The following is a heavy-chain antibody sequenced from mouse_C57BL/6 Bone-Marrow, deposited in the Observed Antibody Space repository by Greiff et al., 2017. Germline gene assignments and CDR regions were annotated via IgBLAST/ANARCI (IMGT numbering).Heavy chain of an antibody. V-gene: IGHV5-12*01. D-gene: IGHD2-3*01. CDR2: ISNGGGST. CDR1: GFTFSDYY. CDR3: ARHDDDGYYRFAY. J-gene: IGHJ3*01. Sequence: EVHLVESGGGLVQPGGSLKPSCAASGFTFSDYYMYWFRQPPEKRLEWVAYISNGGGSTYYPDTVKGRFTISRDHAKNTLYLQMIRLKSEDTAMYYCARHDDDGYYRFAYWGQGTLVTVSA.